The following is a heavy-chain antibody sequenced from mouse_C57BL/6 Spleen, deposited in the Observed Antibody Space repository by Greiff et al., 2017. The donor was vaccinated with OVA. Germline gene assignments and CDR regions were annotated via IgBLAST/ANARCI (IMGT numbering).Heavy chain of an antibody. CDR3: ARDGSSTGAMDY. D-gene: IGHD1-1*01. V-gene: IGHV1-76*01. J-gene: IGHJ4*01. Sequence: QVQLQHSGAELVRPGASVKLSCKASGYTFTDYYINWVKQRPGQGLEWIARIYPGSGNTYYNEKFKGKATLTAEKSSSTAYMQLSSLTSEDSAVYFCARDGSSTGAMDYWGQGTSVTVSS. CDR2: IYPGSGNT. CDR1: GYTFTDYY.